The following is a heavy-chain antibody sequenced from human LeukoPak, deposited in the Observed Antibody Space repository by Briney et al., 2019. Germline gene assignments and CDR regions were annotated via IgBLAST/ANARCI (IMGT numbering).Heavy chain of an antibody. J-gene: IGHJ4*02. Sequence: PGGSLRLSCAASGFTFSSYAMSWVRQAPRKGLEWVSVISGSGDTTFYGDSVKGRFSTSRDNSKNTLYLQVNSLRVEDTAVYYCAKLPEEHLNLDYWGQGTLVTVSS. D-gene: IGHD1-14*01. CDR3: AKLPEEHLNLDY. CDR1: GFTFSSYA. CDR2: ISGSGDTT. V-gene: IGHV3-23*01.